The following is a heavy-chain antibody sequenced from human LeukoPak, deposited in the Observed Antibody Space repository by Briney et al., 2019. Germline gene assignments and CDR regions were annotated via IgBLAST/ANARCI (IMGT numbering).Heavy chain of an antibody. J-gene: IGHJ4*02. V-gene: IGHV3-48*04. CDR3: ARDALTLIRGVVIHTSTYFDY. CDR1: GFTFSTHS. CDR2: ITNSSGTK. D-gene: IGHD3-10*01. Sequence: GGSLRLSCAASGFTFSTHSMNWVRQAPGKGLEWISYITNSSGTKQYADSVRGPFTISRDNAKNSLHLQMNSLRAEDTAVYYCARDALTLIRGVVIHTSTYFDYWGQGTLVTVSS.